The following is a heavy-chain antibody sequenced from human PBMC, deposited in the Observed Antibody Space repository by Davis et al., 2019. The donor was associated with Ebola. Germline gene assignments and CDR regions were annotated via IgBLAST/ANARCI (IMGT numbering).Heavy chain of an antibody. V-gene: IGHV3-73*01. CDR2: IRAKSENYET. CDR1: GFSFSVAA. CDR3: TTLIDF. J-gene: IGHJ4*02. Sequence: PGRSLRLSCAASGFSFSVAAIHWVRQAPGKGLEWVGRIRAKSENYETAYGESVKGRFTISRDDSKNTAYLQMNSLKSEDAAFYYCTTLIDFWGQGTLVTISA. D-gene: IGHD3-22*01.